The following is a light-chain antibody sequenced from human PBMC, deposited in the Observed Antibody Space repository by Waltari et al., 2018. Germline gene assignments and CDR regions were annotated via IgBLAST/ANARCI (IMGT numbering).Light chain of an antibody. CDR2: GIS. V-gene: IGKV3-20*01. CDR3: QQYGSFPT. J-gene: IGKJ5*01. Sequence: ETVLTQSPGTLSLSPGQRATLSCRSSQSVHSNFLAWYQQKPGQAPRLLIFGISSRATGIPDMFSGSGSGTDFTLTISRLEPEDSAVYYCQQYGSFPTFGQGTRLEIK. CDR1: QSVHSNF.